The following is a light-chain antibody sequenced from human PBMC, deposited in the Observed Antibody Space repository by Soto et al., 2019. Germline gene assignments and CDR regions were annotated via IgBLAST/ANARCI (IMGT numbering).Light chain of an antibody. J-gene: IGLJ2*01. CDR3: SSYTDSNTVL. CDR2: EVV. CDR1: SSDVGAYNY. V-gene: IGLV2-14*01. Sequence: QSALTQPASVSGSPGQSITISCTGTSSDVGAYNYVSWYQHHPDKAPKLIIYEVVNRPSGISNRFSGSKSGNTASLAISGLQAEDEADYYCSSYTDSNTVLFGGGTKLTVL.